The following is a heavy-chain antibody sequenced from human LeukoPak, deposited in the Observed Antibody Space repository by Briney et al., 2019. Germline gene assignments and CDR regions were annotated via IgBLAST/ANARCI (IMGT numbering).Heavy chain of an antibody. D-gene: IGHD3-3*01. Sequence: SETLSLTCTVSGGSISSYYWSWIRQPAGKGLEWIGRIYTSGSTNYNPSLKSRVTMSVDTSKNQFSLKLSSVTAADTAVYYCARELYDFWSGYPDAFDIWGQGTMVTDSS. J-gene: IGHJ3*02. CDR2: IYTSGST. CDR3: ARELYDFWSGYPDAFDI. V-gene: IGHV4-4*07. CDR1: GGSISSYY.